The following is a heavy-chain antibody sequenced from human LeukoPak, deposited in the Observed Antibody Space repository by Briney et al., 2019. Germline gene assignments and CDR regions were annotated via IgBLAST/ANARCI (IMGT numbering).Heavy chain of an antibody. Sequence: RPGRSLRLSCAASGFTFSSYAMHWVRQAPGKGLEWVAVMSNDGSNKYYADSVKGRFIISRDNSKKTLYLQMNSLRAEDRAVYYCAKDAYLIAVTGNYFDSWGQGTLVTVSS. CDR3: AKDAYLIAVTGNYFDS. V-gene: IGHV3-30*04. CDR1: GFTFSSYA. D-gene: IGHD6-19*01. CDR2: MSNDGSNK. J-gene: IGHJ4*02.